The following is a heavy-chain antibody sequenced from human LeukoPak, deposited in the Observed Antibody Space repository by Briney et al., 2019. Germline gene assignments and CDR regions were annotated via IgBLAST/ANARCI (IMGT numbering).Heavy chain of an antibody. CDR1: GFTFSSYG. V-gene: IGHV3-30*18. D-gene: IGHD5-18*01. CDR3: AKCFRAMVDY. CDR2: ISYDGSNK. Sequence: PGGSLRLSCAASGFTFSSYGMHWVRQAPGKGLEWVAVISYDGSNKYYADSVKGRFTISRDNSKNTLYLQMNSLRAEDTAVYYCAKCFRAMVDYWGQGTLVTVSS. J-gene: IGHJ4*02.